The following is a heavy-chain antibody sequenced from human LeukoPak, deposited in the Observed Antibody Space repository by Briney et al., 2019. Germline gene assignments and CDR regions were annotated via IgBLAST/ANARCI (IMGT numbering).Heavy chain of an antibody. V-gene: IGHV1-69*13. CDR1: GGTFSSYA. CDR2: IIPIFGTA. J-gene: IGHJ3*02. CDR3: ARVRSGYSSGWYIADAFDI. D-gene: IGHD6-19*01. Sequence: SVKLSCKASGGTFSSYAISWVRQAPGQGLEWMGGIIPIFGTANYAQKFQGRVTITADESTSTAYMELSSLRSEDTAVYYCARVRSGYSSGWYIADAFDIWGQGTMVTVSS.